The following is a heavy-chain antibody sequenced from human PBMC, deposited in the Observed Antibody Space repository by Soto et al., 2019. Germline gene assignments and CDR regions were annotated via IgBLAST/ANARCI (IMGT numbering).Heavy chain of an antibody. J-gene: IGHJ5*02. D-gene: IGHD3-10*01. CDR3: ARGRSFSYDSTPPPMFDP. CDR2: IGTLSDT. CDR1: GFTFSTFD. V-gene: IGHV3-13*01. Sequence: GGSLRLSCAGSGFTFSTFDIHWVRQAPGKGLEWVSGIGTLSDTFYAASVQGRFTISRQNAKNSVYLQMNSLRAGDTAFYYCARGRSFSYDSTPPPMFDPWGQGTLVTVS.